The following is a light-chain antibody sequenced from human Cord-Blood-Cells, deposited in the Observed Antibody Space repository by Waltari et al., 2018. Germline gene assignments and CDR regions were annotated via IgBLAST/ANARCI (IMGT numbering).Light chain of an antibody. CDR1: SSDVGGYNY. Sequence: QSALTQPASVSGSPGQSLTISCTGTSSDVGGYNYVSWYQQHPGKAPKLMIYDVSNRPSGVSTRFPGSKSGNTASLTISGLQAEDEADYYCSSYTSNVVFGGGTKLTVL. CDR2: DVS. V-gene: IGLV2-14*01. J-gene: IGLJ2*01. CDR3: SSYTSNVV.